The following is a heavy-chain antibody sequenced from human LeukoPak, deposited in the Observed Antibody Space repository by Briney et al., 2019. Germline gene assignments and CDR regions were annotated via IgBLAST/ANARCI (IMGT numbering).Heavy chain of an antibody. D-gene: IGHD3-10*01. CDR3: ARNDASGSYYNVAFDI. Sequence: SETLSLTCTVSGGSISSNSYYWGWIRQPPGKGLELIGSIYYSGSTYYNPSLRSRITISVDTSKNQFSLKLSSVTAADTAVYYCARNDASGSYYNVAFDIWGQGTMVTVSS. CDR2: IYYSGST. V-gene: IGHV4-39*07. CDR1: GGSISSNSYY. J-gene: IGHJ3*02.